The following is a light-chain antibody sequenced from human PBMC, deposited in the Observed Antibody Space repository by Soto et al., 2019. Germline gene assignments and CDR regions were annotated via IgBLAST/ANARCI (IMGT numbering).Light chain of an antibody. CDR2: ENN. CDR1: NFNVGKNP. J-gene: IGLJ7*01. CDR3: GAWNTILSAGE. V-gene: IGLV1-51*02. Sequence: QAVVTQPPSVSAAPGQKVTISCSGSNFNVGKNPVSWYQQFPGAAPKLLIYENNKRPSGIPDRFSGSKSGTSATLDITGLQTGDEADYFCGAWNTILSAGEFGGGTQLTVL.